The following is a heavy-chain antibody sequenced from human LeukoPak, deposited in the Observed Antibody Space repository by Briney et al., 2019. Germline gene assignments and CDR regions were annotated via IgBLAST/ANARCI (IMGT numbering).Heavy chain of an antibody. J-gene: IGHJ6*03. Sequence: GSSVKVSCKASGGTFSSYAISWVRQAPGQGLEWMGGIIPIFGTANYAQEFQGRVTITTDESTSTAYMELSGLISEDTAVYYCARAGYSSSWLSSDYYYYYYMDVWGKGTTVTVSS. D-gene: IGHD6-13*01. CDR1: GGTFSSYA. CDR2: IIPIFGTA. V-gene: IGHV1-69*05. CDR3: ARAGYSSSWLSSDYYYYYYMDV.